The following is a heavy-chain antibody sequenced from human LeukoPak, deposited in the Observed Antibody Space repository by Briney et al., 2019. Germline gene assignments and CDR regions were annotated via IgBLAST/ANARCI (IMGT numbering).Heavy chain of an antibody. D-gene: IGHD3-9*01. CDR3: ARTGSIPFDP. Sequence: PSETLSLTCTVSGGSISSYYWSWIRQPPGKGLEWIGYIYYSGSTNYNPSLKSRVTISVDTSKNQFSLKLSSVTAADTAVYYCARTGSIPFDPWGQGTLVTVSS. CDR2: IYYSGST. J-gene: IGHJ5*02. V-gene: IGHV4-59*01. CDR1: GGSISSYY.